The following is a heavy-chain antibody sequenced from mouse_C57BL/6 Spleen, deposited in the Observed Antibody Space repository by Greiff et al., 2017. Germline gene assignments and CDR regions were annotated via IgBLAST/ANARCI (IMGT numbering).Heavy chain of an antibody. CDR1: GYTFTSYT. J-gene: IGHJ2*01. Sequence: VQLQQSGAELARPGASVKMSCKASGYTFTSYTMHWVKQRPGQGLEWIGYINPSSGYTKYNQKFKDKATLTADKSSSTAYMQLSSLTSEDSAVYYCARCPTVVPYYFDYWGQGTTLTVSS. D-gene: IGHD1-1*01. V-gene: IGHV1-4*01. CDR2: INPSSGYT. CDR3: ARCPTVVPYYFDY.